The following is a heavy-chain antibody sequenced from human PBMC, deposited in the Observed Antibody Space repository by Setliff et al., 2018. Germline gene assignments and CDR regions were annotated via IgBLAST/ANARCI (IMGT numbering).Heavy chain of an antibody. D-gene: IGHD3-9*01. V-gene: IGHV1-24*01. Sequence: GASVKVSCKVSGYTLTELSMHRVRQAPGKGLEWMGGFDPEDGETIYAQKFQGRVTMTRDTSISTAYMELSRLRPDDTAVYYCARSNYDILTRNWFDPWGQGTLVTVSS. CDR3: ARSNYDILTRNWFDP. CDR2: FDPEDGET. J-gene: IGHJ5*02. CDR1: GYTLTELS.